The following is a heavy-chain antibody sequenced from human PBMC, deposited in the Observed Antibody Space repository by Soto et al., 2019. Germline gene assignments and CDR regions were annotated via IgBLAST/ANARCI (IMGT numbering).Heavy chain of an antibody. J-gene: IGHJ4*02. Sequence: GGSLRLSCAASGFTFSSYAMHWVRQAPGKGLEWVAVISYDGSNKYYADSVKGRFTISRDNSKNTLYLQMNSLRAEDTAVYYCARADDSSGYYSASQIGTADYWGQGTLVTVSS. D-gene: IGHD3-22*01. CDR1: GFTFSSYA. V-gene: IGHV3-30-3*01. CDR3: ARADDSSGYYSASQIGTADY. CDR2: ISYDGSNK.